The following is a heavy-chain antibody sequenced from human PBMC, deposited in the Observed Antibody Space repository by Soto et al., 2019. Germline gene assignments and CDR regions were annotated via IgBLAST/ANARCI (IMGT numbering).Heavy chain of an antibody. V-gene: IGHV1-3*01. D-gene: IGHD6-6*01. Sequence: ASVKVSCKASGYTFTTYALHVVRQAPVQMLEWMGWINVGSWNTEYSQKFQGRFTITMYRSANASYMEVSGLRSECTAVYYCASDYGSLIAARPIWGQGTMVTVSS. CDR1: GYTFTTYA. CDR2: INVGSWNT. J-gene: IGHJ3*02. CDR3: ASDYGSLIAARPI.